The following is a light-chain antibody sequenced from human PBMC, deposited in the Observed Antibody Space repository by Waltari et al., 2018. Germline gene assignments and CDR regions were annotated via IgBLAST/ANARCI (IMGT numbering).Light chain of an antibody. Sequence: EIVLTQSPGTLSLSPGERATLPCRASQSVSSRYLAWYQQKSGQAPRLLIFNASNRATGIPDRFTGSGSGTDFTLTIRRLEPEDFAVYYCQQYGSSPPGAFGQGTKVEIK. CDR3: QQYGSSPPGA. CDR2: NAS. CDR1: QSVSSRY. J-gene: IGKJ1*01. V-gene: IGKV3-20*01.